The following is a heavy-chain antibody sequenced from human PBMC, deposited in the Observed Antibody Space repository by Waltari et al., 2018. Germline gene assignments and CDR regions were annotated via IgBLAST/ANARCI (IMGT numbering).Heavy chain of an antibody. CDR1: GFTFSSYA. CDR3: AKDDYHLSSRFDY. J-gene: IGHJ4*02. CDR2: ISGSGGST. D-gene: IGHD4-17*01. V-gene: IGHV3-23*01. Sequence: EVQLLESGGGLVQPGGSLRLSCAASGFTFSSYAMSWVRQAPGKGLEWVSAISGSGGSTYYADSVKGRFTISRDNSKNTLYLQMNSLRAEDTAVHYCAKDDYHLSSRFDYWGQGTLVTVSS.